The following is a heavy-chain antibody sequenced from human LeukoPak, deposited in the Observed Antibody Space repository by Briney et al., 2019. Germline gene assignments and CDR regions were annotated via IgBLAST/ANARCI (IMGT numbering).Heavy chain of an antibody. CDR3: TRDRFYDHVWGGC. D-gene: IGHD3-16*01. Sequence: GGSLRLSCTASGISFGDYGMRWFRQAPGKGLEWVSLIRSKDYVRTIEYAASAESGFTISRHDSQSIVYLQMNSLKTEDTAVYYCTRDRFYDHVWGGCWGQGTLVTVS. CDR2: IRSKDYVRTI. V-gene: IGHV3-49*03. CDR1: GISFGDYG. J-gene: IGHJ4*02.